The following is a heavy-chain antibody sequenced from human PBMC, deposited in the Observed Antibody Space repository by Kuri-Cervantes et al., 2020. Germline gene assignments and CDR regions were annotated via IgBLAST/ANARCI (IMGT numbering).Heavy chain of an antibody. D-gene: IGHD3-3*01. CDR1: GYTFTSYA. Sequence: ASVKVFCKASGYTFTSYAMQWVRQAPGQRLEWMGWINAGNGNTKYSQKFQGRVTITRDTSASTAYMELSSLRSEDTAVYYCAREDVWSGYDYWGQGTLVTVSS. V-gene: IGHV1-3*01. J-gene: IGHJ4*02. CDR3: AREDVWSGYDY. CDR2: INAGNGNT.